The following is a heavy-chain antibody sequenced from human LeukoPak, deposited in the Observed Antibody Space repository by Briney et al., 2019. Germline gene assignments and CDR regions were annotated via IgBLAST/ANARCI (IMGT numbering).Heavy chain of an antibody. Sequence: GGSLRLSCAASGFTFSSNWMLWVRQGPGKGLVWVSRICTDGSSTTYADSVKGRFTISRDNAKNTLYLQMNSLRADDTSVYYCSKASSSVPNLLDYWGQGTLVTVSS. CDR3: SKASSSVPNLLDY. CDR2: ICTDGSST. CDR1: GFTFSSNW. V-gene: IGHV3-74*01. J-gene: IGHJ4*02. D-gene: IGHD6-19*01.